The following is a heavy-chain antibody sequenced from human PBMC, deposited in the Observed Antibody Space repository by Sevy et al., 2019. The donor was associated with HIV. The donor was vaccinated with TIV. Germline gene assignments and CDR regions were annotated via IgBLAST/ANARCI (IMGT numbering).Heavy chain of an antibody. V-gene: IGHV3-7*01. CDR1: GFTVSNHW. J-gene: IGHJ5*02. CDR2: IKQDGTEK. CDR3: AKTTYTFLYSAISVWFDL. D-gene: IGHD5-12*01. Sequence: GGSLRLSCAASGFTVSNHWMSWVRQAPGKGLEWVANIKQDGTEKYYVDSVKGRFAVSRDNVKNSLYLQMSSLRAEDTAVYYCAKTTYTFLYSAISVWFDLWGQGTLVTVSS.